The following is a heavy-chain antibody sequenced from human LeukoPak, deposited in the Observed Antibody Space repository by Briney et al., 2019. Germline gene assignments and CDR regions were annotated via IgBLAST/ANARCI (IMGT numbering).Heavy chain of an antibody. CDR2: IISKTDGGTT. CDR3: TRERHNWNGGLDY. Sequence: KPGGSLRLSCEASGFTFSDGWMSWVRQAPGKGLEWVGRIISKTDGGTTDYAAPVKGRFTISRDDSKNTLYLQMNSLKTEDTAVYFCTRERHNWNGGLDYWGQGTPVTVSS. D-gene: IGHD1-1*01. J-gene: IGHJ4*02. CDR1: GFTFSDGW. V-gene: IGHV3-15*01.